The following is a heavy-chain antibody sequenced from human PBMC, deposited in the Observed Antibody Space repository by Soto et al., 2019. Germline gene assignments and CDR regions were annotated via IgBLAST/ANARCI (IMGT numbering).Heavy chain of an antibody. J-gene: IGHJ1*01. V-gene: IGHV3-23*01. D-gene: IGHD2-21*02. CDR3: AKDADCGNSISQH. Sequence: EVQLLESGGGLVQPGGSLRLSCAASGFTFSSNAMSWVRQAPGKGLEWVSAISGSGGSTYYANSVKGRFTITRDNSKNTLYLQMNSLRPEDTAVYYCAKDADCGNSISQHWGQGTLVTVSS. CDR1: GFTFSSNA. CDR2: ISGSGGST.